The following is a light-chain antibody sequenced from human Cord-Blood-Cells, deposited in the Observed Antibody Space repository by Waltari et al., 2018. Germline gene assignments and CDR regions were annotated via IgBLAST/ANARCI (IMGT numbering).Light chain of an antibody. CDR2: DAS. CDR3: QQRSNWPIT. CDR1: QSVSSY. Sequence: EIVLTQSPATLSLSPGERATLSCRASQSVSSYLAWYQQKPGQAPRLLISDASTRATGIPARFSGSGSGTDFTLTISSLEPEDVAVYYCQQRSNWPITFGQGTRLEIK. J-gene: IGKJ5*01. V-gene: IGKV3-11*01.